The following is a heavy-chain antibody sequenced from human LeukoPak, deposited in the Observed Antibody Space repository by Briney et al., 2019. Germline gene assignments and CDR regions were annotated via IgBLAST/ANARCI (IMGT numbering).Heavy chain of an antibody. D-gene: IGHD4-17*01. Sequence: SETLSLTCTVSGGSISTFYWSWLRQPPGKGLEWIGYIYYSGSTNYNPSLKSRVTISVDTSKNQFSLRLSSVTAADTDVYYCAREDPQTTVPEGLNVWGQGTTVTVSS. CDR1: GGSISTFY. CDR3: AREDPQTTVPEGLNV. V-gene: IGHV4-59*01. J-gene: IGHJ6*02. CDR2: IYYSGST.